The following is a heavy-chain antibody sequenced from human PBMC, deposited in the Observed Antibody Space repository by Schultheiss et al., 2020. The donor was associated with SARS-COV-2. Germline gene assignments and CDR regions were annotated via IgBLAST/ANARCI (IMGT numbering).Heavy chain of an antibody. CDR2: ISYDGTKK. CDR3: ARRVATGWHFDL. D-gene: IGHD5-12*01. Sequence: GGSLRLSCAASEFNFTHYPMNWVRQAPGKGLEWLTLISYDGTKKYYADSVKGRFTISRDNSKNRLNLQMNSLRAEDTAVYYCARRVATGWHFDLWGRGTLVTVSS. CDR1: EFNFTHYP. V-gene: IGHV3-30*04. J-gene: IGHJ2*01.